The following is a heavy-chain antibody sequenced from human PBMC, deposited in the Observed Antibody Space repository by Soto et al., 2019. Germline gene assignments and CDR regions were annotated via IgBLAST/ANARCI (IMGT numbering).Heavy chain of an antibody. Sequence: SVKVSCKASGGTFSSYTISWVRQAPGQGLEWMGRIIPILGIANYAQKFQGRVTITADKSTSTAYMELSSLRSEDTAVYYCAIQPVVVVAANWFDLWGQGTLVTVSS. CDR1: GGTFSSYT. D-gene: IGHD2-15*01. J-gene: IGHJ5*02. CDR2: IIPILGIA. V-gene: IGHV1-69*02. CDR3: AIQPVVVVAANWFDL.